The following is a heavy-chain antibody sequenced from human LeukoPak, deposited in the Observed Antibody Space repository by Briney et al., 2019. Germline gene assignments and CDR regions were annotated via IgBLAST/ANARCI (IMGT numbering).Heavy chain of an antibody. D-gene: IGHD3-16*02. Sequence: SETLSLTCAVYGGSFSGYYWSWIRQPPGKGLEWIGEINHSGSTNYNPSLKSRVTISVDTSKNQFSLKLSSVTAADTAVYYCARGRPYDYVWGSDRLPYYFDYWGQGTLVTVSS. J-gene: IGHJ4*02. CDR3: ARGRPYDYVWGSDRLPYYFDY. CDR1: GGSFSGYY. CDR2: INHSGST. V-gene: IGHV4-34*01.